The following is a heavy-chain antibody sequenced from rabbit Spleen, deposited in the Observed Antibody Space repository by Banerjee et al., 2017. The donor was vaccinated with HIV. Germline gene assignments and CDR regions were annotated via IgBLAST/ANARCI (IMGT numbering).Heavy chain of an antibody. V-gene: IGHV1S45*01. D-gene: IGHD4-2*01. CDR2: INAATGKP. CDR1: GFSFSDRDV. CDR3: ARVYAGSNWDL. Sequence: QEQLVESGGGLVQPEGSLTLTCKASGFSFSDRDVMCWVRQAPGKGLEWIACINAATGKPVYATWAKGRFTISRTSSTTVTLQMTSLTVADTATYFCARVYAGSNWDLWGQGTLVTVS. J-gene: IGHJ6*01.